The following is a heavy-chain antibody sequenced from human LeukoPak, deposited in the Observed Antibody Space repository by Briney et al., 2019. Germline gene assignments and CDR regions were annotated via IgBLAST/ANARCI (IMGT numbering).Heavy chain of an antibody. D-gene: IGHD1-26*01. V-gene: IGHV5-51*01. CDR1: GYIFATAW. Sequence: GESLKISCKASGYIFATAWIAWVRQMPGKGLEWMGIVYPGDSDTKYNPSFQGHVTISADKSISTAYLQWTSLKASDTAIYYCARHGRWELDSWGQGTLVSVSS. J-gene: IGHJ4*02. CDR3: ARHGRWELDS. CDR2: VYPGDSDT.